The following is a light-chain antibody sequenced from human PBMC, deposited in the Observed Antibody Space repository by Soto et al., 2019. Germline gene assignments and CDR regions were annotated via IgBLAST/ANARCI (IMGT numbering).Light chain of an antibody. Sequence: EIVLTQSPGTLSLSPGDRATLSCRASQSVSFSYLAWYQQKAGQAPRLLIYGATSRATGIPDRFSGSESGTDFTLTISRLEPEDFAVYYCQQYGSSPLTFGRGTKVEIK. CDR1: QSVSFSY. CDR2: GAT. CDR3: QQYGSSPLT. V-gene: IGKV3-20*01. J-gene: IGKJ4*01.